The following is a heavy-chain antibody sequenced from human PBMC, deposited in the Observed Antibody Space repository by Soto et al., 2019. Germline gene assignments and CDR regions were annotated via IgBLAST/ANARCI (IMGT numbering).Heavy chain of an antibody. J-gene: IGHJ4*02. CDR2: ISGSGGST. V-gene: IGHV3-23*01. CDR3: AKDRKSGSGWYWDY. D-gene: IGHD6-19*01. CDR1: GFIFSTYA. Sequence: GGSLRLSCAASGFIFSTYAMSWVRQAPGKGLEWVSGISGSGGSTYYAESVKGRFTISRDNSKNTLYLQMDSLRAEDTAIYYCAKDRKSGSGWYWDYWGQGTLVTVSS.